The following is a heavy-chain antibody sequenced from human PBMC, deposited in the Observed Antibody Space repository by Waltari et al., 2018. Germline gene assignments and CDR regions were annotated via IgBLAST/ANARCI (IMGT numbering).Heavy chain of an antibody. CDR2: NNGANGNT. Sequence: QVHLVQSGAEVKKPGASVKVSCKATGYTFTSYAIHWVRQAPGQGLEWMGWNNGANGNTKYSQKFQDRGTFTRDTSASTAYMELSSLRYEDTAVFYCARDIGRYNYEDWGQGTLVSVSS. V-gene: IGHV1-3*01. CDR1: GYTFTSYA. J-gene: IGHJ4*02. D-gene: IGHD3-22*01. CDR3: ARDIGRYNYED.